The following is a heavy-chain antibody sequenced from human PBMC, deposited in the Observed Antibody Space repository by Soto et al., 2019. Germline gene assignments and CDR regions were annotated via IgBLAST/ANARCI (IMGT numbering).Heavy chain of an antibody. V-gene: IGHV1-18*04. J-gene: IGHJ3*02. Sequence: QAQLVQSGAEVKKPGASVKVSCKASGYTFTSYGISWVRQAPGQGRAGMGWSSTYNGNTNYAQKVQGRGTMTTDTSTSTAYLELRSLRSDDTAVYYCARDRPYFDPPPRSDALDIWGQGTMVTASS. CDR1: GYTFTSYG. CDR3: ARDRPYFDPPPRSDALDI. CDR2: SSTYNGNT. D-gene: IGHD3-9*01.